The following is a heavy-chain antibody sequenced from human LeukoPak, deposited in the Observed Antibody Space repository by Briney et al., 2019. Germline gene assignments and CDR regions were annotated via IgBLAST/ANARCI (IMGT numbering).Heavy chain of an antibody. J-gene: IGHJ4*02. D-gene: IGHD3-22*01. V-gene: IGHV3-30*18. CDR3: AKGPPYYYDSTGYCELDY. CDR1: GFTFSSYA. Sequence: GGSLRLSCAASGFTFSSYAMSWVRQAPGKGLEWVALISYDGTNKYYADSVKGRFTISRDNSKNTLFLQMNSLRAEDTAVYYCAKGPPYYYDSTGYCELDYWGQGTLVTVSS. CDR2: ISYDGTNK.